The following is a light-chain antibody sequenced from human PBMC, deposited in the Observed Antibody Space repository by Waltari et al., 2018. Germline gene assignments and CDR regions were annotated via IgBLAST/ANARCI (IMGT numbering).Light chain of an antibody. CDR3: QQRRNWPLT. J-gene: IGKJ4*01. V-gene: IGKV3-11*01. CDR1: PSVDMY. Sequence: DIVLTQSPATLSLSPGERATLSCRASPSVDMYLAWYQQRPGQAPRLLIYDTSNRATNIPARFSGSGSETDFSLTISSLEPEDFAVYYCQQRRNWPLTFGGGTKVEIK. CDR2: DTS.